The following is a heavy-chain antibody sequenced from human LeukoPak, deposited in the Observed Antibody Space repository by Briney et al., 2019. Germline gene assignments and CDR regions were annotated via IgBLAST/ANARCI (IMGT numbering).Heavy chain of an antibody. V-gene: IGHV1-69*13. J-gene: IGHJ4*02. CDR1: GGTFSSYA. CDR2: IIPIFGTA. D-gene: IGHD3-9*01. Sequence: ASVRVSCKASGGTFSSYAINWVRQAPGQGLEWMGGIIPIFGTANYAQKFQGRVTITADESTSTAYMELSSLRSEDTAVYYCARSLRYFDWLPWDYWGQGTLVTVSS. CDR3: ARSLRYFDWLPWDY.